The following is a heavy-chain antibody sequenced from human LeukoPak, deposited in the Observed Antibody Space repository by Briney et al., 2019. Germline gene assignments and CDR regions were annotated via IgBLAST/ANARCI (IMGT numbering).Heavy chain of an antibody. CDR3: ARNKQATKYYYYYYMDV. J-gene: IGHJ6*03. CDR1: GGSFSGYY. Sequence: SETLSLTCAVYGGSFSGYYWSWIRQPPGKGLEWIGEINHSGSTNYNPSLKSRVTISVDTSKNQFSLKLSSVTAADTAVYYCARNKQATKYYYYYYMDVWGKGTTVTVSS. V-gene: IGHV4-34*01. D-gene: IGHD1-1*01. CDR2: INHSGST.